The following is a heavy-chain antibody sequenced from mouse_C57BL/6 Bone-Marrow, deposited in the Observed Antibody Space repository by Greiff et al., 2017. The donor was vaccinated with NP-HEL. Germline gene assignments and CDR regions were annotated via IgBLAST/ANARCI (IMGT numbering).Heavy chain of an antibody. CDR1: GYAFSSYW. CDR3: ARGGSSFYYAMDY. Sequence: VKLQESGAELVEPGASVKISCKASGYAFSSYWMNWVKQRPGKGLEWIGQIYPGDGDTNYNGKFKGKATLTADKSSSTAYMQLSSLTSEDSAVYFCARGGSSFYYAMDYWGQGTSVTVSS. V-gene: IGHV1-80*01. D-gene: IGHD1-1*01. J-gene: IGHJ4*01. CDR2: IYPGDGDT.